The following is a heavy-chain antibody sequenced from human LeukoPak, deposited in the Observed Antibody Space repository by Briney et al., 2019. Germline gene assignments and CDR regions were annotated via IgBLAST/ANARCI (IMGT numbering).Heavy chain of an antibody. V-gene: IGHV3-33*01. Sequence: PGRSLRLSCAASGFTFSNYGMHWVRQAPGMGLEWGAVIWYDGSIKYYADSVKGRFSISRDNSKNTLYLQMNSLRAEDTAVYYCARYCSGGTCKLGYYYYGMDVWGQGTTVTVSS. CDR3: ARYCSGGTCKLGYYYYGMDV. J-gene: IGHJ6*02. D-gene: IGHD2-15*01. CDR2: IWYDGSIK. CDR1: GFTFSNYG.